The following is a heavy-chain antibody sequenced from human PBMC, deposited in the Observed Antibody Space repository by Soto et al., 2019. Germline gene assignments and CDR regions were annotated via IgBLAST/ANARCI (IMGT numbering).Heavy chain of an antibody. J-gene: IGHJ3*01. CDR1: GCSISTYY. D-gene: IGHD2-21*01. CDR3: ARDSVEGALDL. CDR2: IHYSGST. Sequence: SETLSLTCTVSGCSISTYYLSWIRQPPGKGLEWIGYIHYSGSTNYNPSLKSRVTMSVDTSKNQFSLKLSSVTAADMAVYYCARDSVEGALDLWGQGTMVTVSS. V-gene: IGHV4-59*01.